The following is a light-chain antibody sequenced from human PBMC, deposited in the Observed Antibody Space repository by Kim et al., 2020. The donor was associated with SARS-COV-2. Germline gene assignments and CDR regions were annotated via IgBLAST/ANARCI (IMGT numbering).Light chain of an antibody. CDR2: GAS. CDR3: QQYNRWPPYI. J-gene: IGKJ2*01. Sequence: EIEMTQSPATLSVSPGERATLSCRASQSVTSNLAWYQQRPGQAPRLLTYGASIRATGIPDRFSGSGSGTEFTLTISSLQPEDFALYYCQQYNRWPPYIFGQGTKLEI. CDR1: QSVTSN. V-gene: IGKV3-15*01.